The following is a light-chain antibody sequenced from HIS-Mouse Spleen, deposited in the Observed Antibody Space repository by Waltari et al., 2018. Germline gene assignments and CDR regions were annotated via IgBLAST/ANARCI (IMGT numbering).Light chain of an antibody. V-gene: IGLV3-25*03. Sequence: SYELTQPPSVSVSPGQTGRITCSGDALPKQYAYWYQQKPGQAPVLVIYKDSERPSGIPERFSGSSSGTTVTLTISGVQAEDEADYYCQSADSSGTHVVFGGGTK. CDR3: QSADSSGTHVV. J-gene: IGLJ2*01. CDR1: ALPKQY. CDR2: KDS.